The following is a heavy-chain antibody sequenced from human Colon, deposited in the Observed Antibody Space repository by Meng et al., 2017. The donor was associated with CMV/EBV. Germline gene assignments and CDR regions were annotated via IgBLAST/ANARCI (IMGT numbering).Heavy chain of an antibody. CDR1: GYTFSDYY. V-gene: IGHV1-2*02. CDR2: IRSDGSAT. J-gene: IGHJ4*02. CDR3: VRSSGWSLFDY. Sequence: QGKLMQSGDGGKEPGASVKVSCKTSGYTFSDYYMHWVRQAPGQGLEWMGWIRSDGSATNYAQKFRGRVTMTRDASVSTAYMELSGLTSDDTAVYFCVRSSGWSLFDYWGPGALVTVSS. D-gene: IGHD6-19*01.